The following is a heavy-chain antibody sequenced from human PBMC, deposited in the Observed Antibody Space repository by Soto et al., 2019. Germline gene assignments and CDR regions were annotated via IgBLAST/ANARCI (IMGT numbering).Heavy chain of an antibody. D-gene: IGHD2-2*01. CDR2: LNGNGDHT. CDR3: SRLPPLVVPAALILAN. J-gene: IGHJ4*02. CDR1: GFSFEKHA. V-gene: IGHV3-23*01. Sequence: EEQLLESGGDLVRPGGSLKLSCEGSGFSFEKHAMSWVRQAPGKGLEWVAGLNGNGDHTYYAPSVRGPFTISRDNSKKTVFLQMNRLRAADTGVYSCSRLPPLVVPAALILANWGQGTRVTVSS.